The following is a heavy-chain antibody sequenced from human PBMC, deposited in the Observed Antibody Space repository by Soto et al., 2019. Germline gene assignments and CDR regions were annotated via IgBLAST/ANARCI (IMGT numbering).Heavy chain of an antibody. J-gene: IGHJ6*03. Sequence: PGGSLRLSCAASGFTVSSYCMSWVRQAPGKGLEWVANIKQDGSEKYYVDSVKGRFTISRDNAKNSLYLQMNSLRAEDTAVYYCARSDYLYYMDVSGKGTTVTVSS. CDR2: IKQDGSEK. CDR3: ARSDYLYYMDV. V-gene: IGHV3-7*01. CDR1: GFTVSSYC.